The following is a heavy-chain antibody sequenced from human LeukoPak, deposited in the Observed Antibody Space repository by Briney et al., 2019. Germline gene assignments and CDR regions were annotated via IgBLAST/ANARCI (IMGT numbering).Heavy chain of an antibody. J-gene: IGHJ4*02. Sequence: SVKVSCKASGGTFSSYAISWVRQAPGQGLEWMGGIIPIFGTANYAQKFQGRVTITADESTSTAYMELSSLRSEDTAVYYCASSSVAGLYYSDYWGQGTLVTVSS. CDR2: IIPIFGTA. CDR1: GGTFSSYA. V-gene: IGHV1-69*13. CDR3: ASSSVAGLYYSDY. D-gene: IGHD6-19*01.